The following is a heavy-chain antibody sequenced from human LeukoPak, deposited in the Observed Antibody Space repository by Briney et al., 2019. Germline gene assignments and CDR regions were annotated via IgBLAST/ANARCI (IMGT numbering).Heavy chain of an antibody. CDR2: ITCSGSSI. J-gene: IGHJ4*02. D-gene: IGHD3-10*01. CDR1: GFTFSSFA. CDR3: AKISWGELWFKYFDS. Sequence: GGSLRLSCVGSGFTFSSFAMYWVRQTPGKGLEWVSVITCSGSSIYYADSVKGRFTISRDNSKNTLYLQMNSLRDEDTAIYYCAKISWGELWFKYFDSWGQGTLVSVSS. V-gene: IGHV3-23*01.